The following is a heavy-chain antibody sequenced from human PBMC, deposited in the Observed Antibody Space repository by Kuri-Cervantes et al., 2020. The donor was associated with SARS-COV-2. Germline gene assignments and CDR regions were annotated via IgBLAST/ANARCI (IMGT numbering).Heavy chain of an antibody. CDR1: GFTFSSYS. Sequence: GGSLRLSCAASGFTFSSYSMNWVRQAPGKGLEWVSSISSSSSYIYYADSVRGRFTISRDNAKNSAYLQMSSLRDEDTAIYYCVIGAGGNSWGQGTLVTVSS. D-gene: IGHD3-16*01. J-gene: IGHJ4*02. V-gene: IGHV3-21*01. CDR2: ISSSSSYI. CDR3: VIGAGGNS.